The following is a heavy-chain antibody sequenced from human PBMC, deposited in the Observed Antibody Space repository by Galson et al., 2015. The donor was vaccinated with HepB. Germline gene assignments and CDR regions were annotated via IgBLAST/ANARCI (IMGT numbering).Heavy chain of an antibody. CDR3: ARTVLLWFGELLVWFDP. Sequence: CKASGYTFTSYDINWVRQATGQGLEWMGWMNPNSGNTGYAQKFQGRVTMTRNTSISTAYMELSSLRSEDTAVYYCARTVLLWFGELLVWFDPWGQGTLVTVSS. CDR1: GYTFTSYD. V-gene: IGHV1-8*01. D-gene: IGHD3-10*01. CDR2: MNPNSGNT. J-gene: IGHJ5*02.